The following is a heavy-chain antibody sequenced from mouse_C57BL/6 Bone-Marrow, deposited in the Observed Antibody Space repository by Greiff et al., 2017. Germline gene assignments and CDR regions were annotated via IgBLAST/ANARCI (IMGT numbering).Heavy chain of an antibody. Sequence: QVQLQQSGAELVRPGTSVKLSCKASGYTFTSYWMHWVKQRPGQGLEWIGVIDPSDSYTNYNQKFKGKATLTVDTSSSTAYMQLSSLTSEDSAVYYCAREDDYDGYYAMEYWGQGTSVTVSS. V-gene: IGHV1-59*01. CDR1: GYTFTSYW. D-gene: IGHD2-4*01. CDR3: AREDDYDGYYAMEY. CDR2: IDPSDSYT. J-gene: IGHJ4*01.